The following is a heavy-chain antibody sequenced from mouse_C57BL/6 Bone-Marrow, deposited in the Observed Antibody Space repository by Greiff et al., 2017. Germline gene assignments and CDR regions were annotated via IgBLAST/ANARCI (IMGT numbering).Heavy chain of an antibody. Sequence: VQLQQPGAELVKPGASVKMSCKASGYTFTSYWITWVKQRPGQGLEWIGDIYPGSGSTNYNEKFKSKATLTVDTSSSTAYMQLSSLTSEDSAVYYCARFITTVVARDYWGQGTTLTVSS. CDR2: IYPGSGST. J-gene: IGHJ2*01. CDR1: GYTFTSYW. CDR3: ARFITTVVARDY. D-gene: IGHD1-1*01. V-gene: IGHV1-55*01.